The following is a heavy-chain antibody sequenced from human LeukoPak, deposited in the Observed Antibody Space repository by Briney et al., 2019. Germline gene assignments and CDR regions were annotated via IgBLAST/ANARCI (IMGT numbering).Heavy chain of an antibody. D-gene: IGHD3-22*01. CDR3: AKASYYYDSSPGY. CDR2: ISGSGGST. CDR1: GFTFSSYA. V-gene: IGHV3-23*01. J-gene: IGHJ4*02. Sequence: GGSLXLSCAASGFTFSSYAMSWVRQAPGKGLEWVSAISGSGGSTYYADSVKGRFTISRDNSKNRLYLQMNSLRAEDTAVYYCAKASYYYDSSPGYWGQGTLVTVSS.